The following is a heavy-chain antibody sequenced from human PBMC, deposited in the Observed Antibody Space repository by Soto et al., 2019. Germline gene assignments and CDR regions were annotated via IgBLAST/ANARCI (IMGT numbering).Heavy chain of an antibody. J-gene: IGHJ6*02. D-gene: IGHD5-12*01. CDR3: VDSGYDLLHYYYGMDV. Sequence: QVQLQESGPGLVKPSGTLSLTCAVSGGSISSSNWWSWVRQPPGKGLEWIGEIYHSGSTNYNPSLKSRVTISVDKSKNHFSLKLSSVTAADTAVYYCVDSGYDLLHYYYGMDVWGQGTTVTVSS. CDR2: IYHSGST. V-gene: IGHV4-4*02. CDR1: GGSISSSNW.